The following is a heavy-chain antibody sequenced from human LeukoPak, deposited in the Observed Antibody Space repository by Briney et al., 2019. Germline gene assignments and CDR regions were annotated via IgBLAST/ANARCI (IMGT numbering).Heavy chain of an antibody. V-gene: IGHV1-46*01. CDR2: INPSGGST. Sequence: ASVKVSCKASGYTFTSYYIHWVRQAPGQGLEWMGIINPSGGSTSYAQKFQGRVTMTRDTSTSTVYMELSSLRSEDTAVYYCARGPGYCSGGSCYVFDYWGQGTLVTVSS. CDR3: ARGPGYCSGGSCYVFDY. D-gene: IGHD2-15*01. CDR1: GYTFTSYY. J-gene: IGHJ4*02.